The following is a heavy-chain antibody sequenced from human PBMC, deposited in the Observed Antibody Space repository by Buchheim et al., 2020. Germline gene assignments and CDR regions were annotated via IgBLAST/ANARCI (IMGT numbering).Heavy chain of an antibody. J-gene: IGHJ4*02. CDR2: ISSSSSTI. CDR3: ARDLKGYSSGWSDY. D-gene: IGHD6-19*01. CDR1: GFTFSSDS. Sequence: EVQLVESGGGLVQPGGSLRLSCAASGFTFSSDSMNWVRQAPGKGLEWGAYISSSSSTIYYADSVKGRFNISRDNAKNSLQLQMNSLRAEDTAVYYCARDLKGYSSGWSDYWGQGTL. V-gene: IGHV3-48*01.